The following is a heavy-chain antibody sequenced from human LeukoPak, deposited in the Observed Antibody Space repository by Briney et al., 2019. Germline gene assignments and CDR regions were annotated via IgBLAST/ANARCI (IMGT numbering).Heavy chain of an antibody. CDR3: AKVRLLGIDY. CDR1: GFTFSSYA. CDR2: IRYDGSNK. V-gene: IGHV3-30*02. J-gene: IGHJ4*02. D-gene: IGHD7-27*01. Sequence: GGSLRLSCAASGFTFSSYAMHWVRQAPGKGLEWVAFIRYDGSNKYYADSVKGRFTISRDNSKDTLYLQMNSLRAEDTAVYYCAKVRLLGIDYWGQGTLVTVSS.